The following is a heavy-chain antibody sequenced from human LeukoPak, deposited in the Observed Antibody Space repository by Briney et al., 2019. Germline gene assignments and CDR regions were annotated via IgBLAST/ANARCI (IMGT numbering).Heavy chain of an antibody. D-gene: IGHD6-13*01. Sequence: ASVKVSCKASGYTFTSYGISWVRQAPGQGLEWMGWISAYNGNTNYAQELQGRVTMTTDTSTSTAYMELRSLRSDDTAVYYCARDEYSSSWFSSYYYGMDVWGQGTMVTVSS. CDR2: ISAYNGNT. CDR1: GYTFTSYG. V-gene: IGHV1-18*01. CDR3: ARDEYSSSWFSSYYYGMDV. J-gene: IGHJ6*02.